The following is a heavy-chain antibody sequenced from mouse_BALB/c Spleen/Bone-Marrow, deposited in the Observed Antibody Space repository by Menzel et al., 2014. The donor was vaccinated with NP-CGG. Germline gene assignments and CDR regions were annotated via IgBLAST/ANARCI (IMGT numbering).Heavy chain of an antibody. V-gene: IGHV1-7*01. J-gene: IGHJ4*01. Sequence: VMLVESGAELAKPGASVKMSCKASGYTFTSYWMHWVKQRPGQGLEWIGYINPSTGYTEYNQKFKDKATLTADKSSSTAYMQLSILTSEDSAVYYCASPYGNYDAMDYWGQATTITISS. CDR1: GYTFTSYW. CDR3: ASPYGNYDAMDY. CDR2: INPSTGYT. D-gene: IGHD2-1*01.